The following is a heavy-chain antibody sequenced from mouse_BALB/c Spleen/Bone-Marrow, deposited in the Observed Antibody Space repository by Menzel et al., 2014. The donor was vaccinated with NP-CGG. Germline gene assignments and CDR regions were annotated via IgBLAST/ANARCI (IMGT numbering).Heavy chain of an antibody. J-gene: IGHJ2*01. CDR3: ANLLHY. V-gene: IGHV5-6*01. Sequence: EVMLVESGGDLVKPGGSLKLSCAASGFTFSSYGMSWVRQTPDKRLEWVATISSGGSYTYYPDSVKGRFTISRDNAKNTLYLQMSSLKSEDTAMYYCANLLHYWGQGTTLTVSS. CDR1: GFTFSSYG. D-gene: IGHD2-1*01. CDR2: ISSGGSYT.